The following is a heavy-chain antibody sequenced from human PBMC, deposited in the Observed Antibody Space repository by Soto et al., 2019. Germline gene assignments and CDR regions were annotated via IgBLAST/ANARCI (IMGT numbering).Heavy chain of an antibody. CDR1: GFTFSSYE. J-gene: IGHJ4*02. D-gene: IGHD3-22*01. CDR3: TRVRDSNDY. V-gene: IGHV3-48*03. Sequence: GGSLRLSCVGSGFTFSSYEMNWVRQAPGKELEWVSNIRSSGRSINYADSVKGRFTISRDNAKNSLYLQMNSLRAEDTAVYYCTRVRDSNDYWGEGTLVTVSS. CDR2: IRSSGRSI.